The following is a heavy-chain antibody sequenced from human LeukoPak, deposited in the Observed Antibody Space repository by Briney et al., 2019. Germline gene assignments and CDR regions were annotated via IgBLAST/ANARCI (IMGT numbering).Heavy chain of an antibody. CDR2: ISFDAGST. D-gene: IGHD3-22*01. Sequence: GGSLRLSCSGSGFTFSSHPMHWVRQAPGKGLEYVSAISFDAGSTYYADSVKGRFTISRDNSKNTLYLQMSSLRVEDTAVYYCVKALYDSGGYYYAYWGQGILVTVSS. J-gene: IGHJ4*02. CDR1: GFTFSSHP. CDR3: VKALYDSGGYYYAY. V-gene: IGHV3-64D*06.